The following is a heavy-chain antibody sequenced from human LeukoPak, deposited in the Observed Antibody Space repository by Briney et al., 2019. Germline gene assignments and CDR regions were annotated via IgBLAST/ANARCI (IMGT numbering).Heavy chain of an antibody. CDR3: ARGNDYYYDSSALDY. Sequence: ASVKVSCKASGYTFTGYYMHWVRQAPGQGLEWMGWINSNSGGTNYAQKFQGRVTMTRDTSISTAYMELSRLRSDDTAVYYCARGNDYYYDSSALDYWGQGTLVTVSS. V-gene: IGHV1-2*02. CDR2: INSNSGGT. D-gene: IGHD3-22*01. J-gene: IGHJ4*02. CDR1: GYTFTGYY.